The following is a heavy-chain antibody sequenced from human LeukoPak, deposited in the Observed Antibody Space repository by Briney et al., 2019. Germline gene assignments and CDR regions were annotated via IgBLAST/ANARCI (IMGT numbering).Heavy chain of an antibody. CDR3: ARRLGRKFGERFYYYHYLDV. D-gene: IGHD3-10*01. J-gene: IGHJ6*03. Sequence: GSLRLSCAASGFSFSSYAMSWVRQPPGKGLEWIGEIYHSGSTNYNPTVKSRVIISVDKSKNQFSLKLSSVTAADTAVYYCARRLGRKFGERFYYYHYLDVWGKGTTVTISS. V-gene: IGHV4-4*02. CDR2: IYHSGST. CDR1: GFSFSSYAM.